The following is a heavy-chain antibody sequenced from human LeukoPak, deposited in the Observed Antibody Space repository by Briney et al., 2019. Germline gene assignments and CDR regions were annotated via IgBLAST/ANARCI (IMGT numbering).Heavy chain of an antibody. CDR1: GFIFTDYY. CDR2: ISADTSTT. D-gene: IGHD3-3*01. V-gene: IGHV3-11*01. Sequence: GGPLRLSCVASGFIFTDYYMAWIRQALGKGLEWVSYISADTSTTFYADSVKGRFTISRDNSKRSLSLQMDSLRAEDTAVYYCVRAGRFLEWLPIIDAFDIWGQGTTVIVSS. J-gene: IGHJ3*02. CDR3: VRAGRFLEWLPIIDAFDI.